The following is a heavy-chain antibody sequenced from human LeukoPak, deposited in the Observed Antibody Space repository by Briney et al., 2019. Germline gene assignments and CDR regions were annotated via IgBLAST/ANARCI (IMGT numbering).Heavy chain of an antibody. CDR3: ATKGGVVTFFGVANDAFDI. J-gene: IGHJ3*02. CDR2: FDPEDGET. D-gene: IGHD4-23*01. V-gene: IGHV1-24*01. CDR1: GYTLTELS. Sequence: ASVKVSCKVSGYTLTELSMHWVRQAPGKGLEWMGGFDPEDGETIYAQKFQGRVTMTEDTSTDTAYMELSSLRSEDTAVYYCATKGGVVTFFGVANDAFDIWGQGTMVTVPS.